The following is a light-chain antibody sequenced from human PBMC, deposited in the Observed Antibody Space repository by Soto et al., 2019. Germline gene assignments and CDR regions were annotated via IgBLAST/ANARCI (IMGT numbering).Light chain of an antibody. CDR1: SGSIASNY. Sequence: NFMLTQPHSVSESPGKTVTISCTRSSGSIASNYVRWYQQRPGSAPTTVIYADNERPSGVPGRFSGSIDRSSNSASLTIAGLKTEDEADYYCQSYDRNRPEVFGGGTKLTVL. CDR2: ADN. V-gene: IGLV6-57*04. J-gene: IGLJ2*01. CDR3: QSYDRNRPEV.